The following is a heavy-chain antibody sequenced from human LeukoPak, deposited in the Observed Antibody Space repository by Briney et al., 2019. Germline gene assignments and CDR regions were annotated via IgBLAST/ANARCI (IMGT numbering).Heavy chain of an antibody. J-gene: IGHJ4*02. D-gene: IGHD1-26*01. Sequence: GASVNVSGKSSGYTFTIYDINWVRQAPGQGLERMGWMNPNSGNTGYAQKFKGRVTMTRSTSISTAYMKLSSLTSEDTAVYYCARGRITVGATVYWGQGSLVTVSS. V-gene: IGHV1-8*01. CDR3: ARGRITVGATVY. CDR1: GYTFTIYD. CDR2: MNPNSGNT.